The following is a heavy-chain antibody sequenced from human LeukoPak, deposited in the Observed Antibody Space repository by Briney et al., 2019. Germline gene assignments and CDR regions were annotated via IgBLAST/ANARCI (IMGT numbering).Heavy chain of an antibody. V-gene: IGHV3-33*01. D-gene: IGHD1-7*01. Sequence: GRSLRLSCAASGFTFSSYGMHWVRQAPGKGLEWVAVIWYDGSNKYYADSVKGRFTISRDNSKNTLYLQMNSLRAEDTAVYYCARDPHMVGGITGTTGTFDYWGQGTLVTVSS. CDR3: ARDPHMVGGITGTTGTFDY. CDR1: GFTFSSYG. CDR2: IWYDGSNK. J-gene: IGHJ4*02.